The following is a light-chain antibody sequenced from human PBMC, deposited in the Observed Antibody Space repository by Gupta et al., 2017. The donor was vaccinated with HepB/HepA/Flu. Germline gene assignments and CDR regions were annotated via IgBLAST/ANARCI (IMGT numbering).Light chain of an antibody. Sequence: IVMTQSPATLSVSPGDRATLSCRASQNINNNLAWYQQKPGQPPRLLIYDASTGATGIPARFSGSGSGTEFTLTISSLQSEDFAVYYCHEDNKRARTFGGGTXVEIK. J-gene: IGKJ4*01. V-gene: IGKV3-15*01. CDR3: HEDNKRART. CDR1: QNINNN. CDR2: DAS.